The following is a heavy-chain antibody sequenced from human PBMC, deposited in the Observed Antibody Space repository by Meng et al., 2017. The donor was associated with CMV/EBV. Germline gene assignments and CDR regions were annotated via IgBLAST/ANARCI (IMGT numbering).Heavy chain of an antibody. Sequence: QVMLVESGVGGVQPGRSLRLSCAASGFTFSSYAMHWVRQAPGKGLEWVAVISYDGSNKYYADSVKGRFTISRDNSKNTLYLQMNSLRAEDTAVYYCARDFGDIVGATGYWGQGTLVTVSS. CDR2: ISYDGSNK. D-gene: IGHD1-26*01. V-gene: IGHV3-30-3*01. CDR3: ARDFGDIVGATGY. CDR1: GFTFSSYA. J-gene: IGHJ4*02.